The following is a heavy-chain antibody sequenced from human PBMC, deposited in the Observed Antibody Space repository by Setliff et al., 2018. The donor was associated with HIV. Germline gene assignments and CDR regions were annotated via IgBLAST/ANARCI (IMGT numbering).Heavy chain of an antibody. Sequence: GGSLRLSCAASGFTFSRSGMHWVRQAPGKGLDWVSLISYDGTNTYYADSVKGRFTISRDNSKNTLYLQMDSLRGDDTALYFCAKDKNKALSSGSPFQHWGQGTLVTVSS. CDR1: GFTFSRSG. J-gene: IGHJ1*01. CDR2: ISYDGTNT. V-gene: IGHV3-30*18. D-gene: IGHD3-22*01. CDR3: AKDKNKALSSGSPFQH.